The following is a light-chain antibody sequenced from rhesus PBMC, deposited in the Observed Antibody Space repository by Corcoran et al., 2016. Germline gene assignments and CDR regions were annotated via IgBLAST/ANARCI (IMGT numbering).Light chain of an antibody. CDR1: QSISSW. V-gene: IGKV1-22*01. J-gene: IGKJ3*01. CDR2: KAS. Sequence: DIQMTQSPSSLAAAVGDTVTITGRASQSISSWLDWYQQKPGKAPTFLIYKASSLQSGVPSRFTGSGSGTVFTLPISGLPPEDFATYSCLPSSASPPPFGPGTKLTLK. CDR3: LPSSASPPP.